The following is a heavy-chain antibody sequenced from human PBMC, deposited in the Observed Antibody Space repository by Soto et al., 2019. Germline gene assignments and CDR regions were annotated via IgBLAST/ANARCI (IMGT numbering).Heavy chain of an antibody. Sequence: VQLLQSGGEVRKPGASVKVSCKTSGYTFTNYAINWVRQAPGQGLQWMGWISAYSGDTKYAQRFQDRLTVTTDPSTTTAYMELRSLRSDDTAVYYCARDGRAFSIFGETMDVWDQGTTVTVSS. CDR3: ARDGRAFSIFGETMDV. V-gene: IGHV1-18*01. J-gene: IGHJ6*02. CDR2: ISAYSGDT. CDR1: GYTFTNYA. D-gene: IGHD3-3*01.